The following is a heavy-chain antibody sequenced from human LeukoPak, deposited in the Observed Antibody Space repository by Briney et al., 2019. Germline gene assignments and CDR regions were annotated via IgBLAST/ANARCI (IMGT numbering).Heavy chain of an antibody. D-gene: IGHD1-26*01. V-gene: IGHV4-39*07. CDR2: IYYSGST. J-gene: IGHJ4*02. CDR1: GGSISSSSYY. Sequence: SETLSLTCTVSGGSISSSSYYWGWIRQPPGKGLEWIGSIYYSGSTYYNPSLKSRVTISVDTSKNQFSLKLSSVTAADTAVYYCARDNHSGSYHSSYYFDYWGQGTLVTVSS. CDR3: ARDNHSGSYHSSYYFDY.